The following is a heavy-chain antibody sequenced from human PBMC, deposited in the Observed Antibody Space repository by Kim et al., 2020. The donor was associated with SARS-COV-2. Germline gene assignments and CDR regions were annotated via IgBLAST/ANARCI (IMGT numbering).Heavy chain of an antibody. D-gene: IGHD4-17*01. J-gene: IGHJ4*02. CDR3: ASAIYGGNSNFDY. Sequence: SVKVSCKASGGTFSSYAISWVRQAPGQGLEWMGRIIPILGIANYAQKFQGRVTITADKSTSTAYMELSSLRSEDTAVYYCASAIYGGNSNFDYWGQGTLVTVSS. V-gene: IGHV1-69*04. CDR2: IIPILGIA. CDR1: GGTFSSYA.